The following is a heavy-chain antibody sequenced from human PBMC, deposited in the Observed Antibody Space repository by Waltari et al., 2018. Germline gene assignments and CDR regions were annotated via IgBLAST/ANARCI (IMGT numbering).Heavy chain of an antibody. CDR1: GDSMSRTYW. Sequence: QLQLQESGPGLVKPSGTLSLTCAVSGDSMSRTYWWSWVRQSPKKGLEWIGQVHGTGKTNYNPSFASRVTISLDTYNKQFSLKVTSATAADTAVYYCARDRGRGLYLDSWGPGTLVTVSP. J-gene: IGHJ4*02. V-gene: IGHV4-4*02. CDR2: VHGTGKT. CDR3: ARDRGRGLYLDS. D-gene: IGHD2-15*01.